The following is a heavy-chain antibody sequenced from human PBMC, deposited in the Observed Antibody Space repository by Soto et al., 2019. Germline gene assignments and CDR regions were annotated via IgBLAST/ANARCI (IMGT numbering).Heavy chain of an antibody. CDR1: GGSISSYY. V-gene: IGHV4-59*01. Sequence: PSETLSLTCTVSGGSISSYYWSWIRQPPGKGLEWIGYIYYSGSTNYNPSLKSRVTISVDTSKNQFSLKLSSVTAADTAVYYCARGRIHLWYPFDFWSQGTLVTVSS. D-gene: IGHD3-10*01. J-gene: IGHJ4*02. CDR2: IYYSGST. CDR3: ARGRIHLWYPFDF.